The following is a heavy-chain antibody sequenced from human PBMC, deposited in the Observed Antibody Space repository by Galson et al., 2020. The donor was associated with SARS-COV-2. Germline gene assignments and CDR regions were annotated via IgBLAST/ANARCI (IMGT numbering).Heavy chain of an antibody. D-gene: IGHD5-12*01. CDR3: ARIRVEMATISYYYYYGMDV. V-gene: IGHV2-70*01. Sequence: SGPTLVKPTQTLTLTCTFSGFSPSTSGMCVSWIRQPPGKALEWLALIDWDDDKYYSPSLKTRLTLSKDTSKNQVVLTMTNMDPVDTATYYCARIRVEMATISYYYYYGMDVWGQGTTVTVSS. CDR2: IDWDDDK. CDR1: GFSPSTSGMC. J-gene: IGHJ6*02.